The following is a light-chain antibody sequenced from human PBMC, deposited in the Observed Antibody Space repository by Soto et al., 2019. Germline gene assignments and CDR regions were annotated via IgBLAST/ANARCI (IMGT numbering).Light chain of an antibody. CDR1: SSDVGGVDH. Sequence: YALTQPASVTGSPGQSVAIACTGGSSDVGGVDHVSWYQQHPGKVPRLLIYDVSSRPSGVSDRFSGSKSGNTASLTISGLHAEDEADYYCNSFTTTNTYVFGTGP. V-gene: IGLV2-14*03. J-gene: IGLJ1*01. CDR3: NSFTTTNTYV. CDR2: DVS.